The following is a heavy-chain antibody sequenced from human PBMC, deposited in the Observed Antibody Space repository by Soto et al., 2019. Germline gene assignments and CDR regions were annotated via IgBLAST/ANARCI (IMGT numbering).Heavy chain of an antibody. Sequence: SETLSLTCAVYGWSFSGYYWSWIRQPPGKGLEWIGEINHRGRANYNPSLKSRVTMSVDTSKNQFSLKLNSVTAADTAVYYCARVDDYWSQGTLVTVSS. CDR1: GWSFSGYY. CDR2: INHRGRA. J-gene: IGHJ4*02. CDR3: ARVDDY. V-gene: IGHV4-34*01.